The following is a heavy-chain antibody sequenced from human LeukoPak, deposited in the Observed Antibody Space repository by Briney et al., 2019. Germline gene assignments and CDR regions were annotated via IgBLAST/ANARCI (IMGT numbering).Heavy chain of an antibody. D-gene: IGHD6-19*01. J-gene: IGHJ4*02. V-gene: IGHV3-23*01. CDR1: GFTFSSYA. Sequence: GGSLRLSCAASGFTFSSYAMSWVRQAPGKGLEWVSAISGSGGSTYYADSVKGRFTISRDNSKNTLYLQMNSLRAEDTAVYYCARGGVYSGGWYVDYWGQGTLVTVSS. CDR3: ARGGVYSGGWYVDY. CDR2: ISGSGGST.